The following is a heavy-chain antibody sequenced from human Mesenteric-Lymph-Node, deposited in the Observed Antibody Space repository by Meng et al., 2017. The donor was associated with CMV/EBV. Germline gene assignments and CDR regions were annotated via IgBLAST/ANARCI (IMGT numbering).Heavy chain of an antibody. CDR1: GFTVSSNY. CDR2: IYSGGST. V-gene: IGHV3-53*01. CDR3: ASSIAAAGSPFDY. J-gene: IGHJ4*02. D-gene: IGHD6-13*01. Sequence: GGSLRLSCAASGFTVSSNYMSWVRQAPGKGLEWVSVIYSGGSTYYADSVKGRFTFSRDKSKNTLYLQMNSLRAEDTAVYYYASSIAAAGSPFDYWGQGTLVTVSS.